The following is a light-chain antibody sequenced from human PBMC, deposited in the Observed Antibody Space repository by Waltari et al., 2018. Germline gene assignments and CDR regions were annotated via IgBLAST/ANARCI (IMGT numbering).Light chain of an antibody. CDR1: SSDVGNYNL. V-gene: IGLV2-23*02. J-gene: IGLJ2*01. Sequence: QSALTQPASVSGSPGQSITISCTGTSSDVGNYNLVSWYQQHPGKAPKLMNYEVTKRPSCVSNRFSGSKSGNTASLTISGLQAEDEADYCCCSYAGSTTHVIFGGGTKLTVL. CDR3: CSYAGSTTHVI. CDR2: EVT.